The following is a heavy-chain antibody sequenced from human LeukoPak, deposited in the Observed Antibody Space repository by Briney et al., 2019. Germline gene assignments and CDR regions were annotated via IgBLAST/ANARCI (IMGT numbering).Heavy chain of an antibody. D-gene: IGHD6-13*01. CDR2: LWHDDITT. CDR1: GFDFARHG. Sequence: PGWSLRLSCETSGFDFARHGMHWVRQAPGKGLEWVAVLWHDDITTYYGNSVKGRFTISRDKSRNTLYLQMNSLRAEDTAVYYCSKELGMAAAGWPIQHWGQGTLVSVSS. V-gene: IGHV3-33*03. CDR3: SKELGMAAAGWPIQH. J-gene: IGHJ1*01.